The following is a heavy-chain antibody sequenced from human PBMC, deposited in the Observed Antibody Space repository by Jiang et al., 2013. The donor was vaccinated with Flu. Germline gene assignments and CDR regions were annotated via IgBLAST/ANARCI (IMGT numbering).Heavy chain of an antibody. Sequence: GAEVKKPGESLRISCKASGYSFNGYYITWVRQMPGRGLEWMGRIDPSDSCTDYSPSFQGLVTISADKSINTAYLQWSSLKASDTAIYYCARQDNFDAFDYWGQGTLVTVSS. CDR3: ARQDNFDAFDY. CDR2: IDPSDSCT. J-gene: IGHJ4*02. V-gene: IGHV5-10-1*01. CDR1: GYSFNGYY. D-gene: IGHD3-9*01.